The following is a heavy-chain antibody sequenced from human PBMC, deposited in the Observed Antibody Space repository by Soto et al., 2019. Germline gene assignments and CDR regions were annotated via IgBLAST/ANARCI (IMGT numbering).Heavy chain of an antibody. D-gene: IGHD6-19*01. CDR1: GFTFNNYA. CDR2: ISGGGDST. V-gene: IGHV3-23*01. J-gene: IGHJ4*02. CDR3: AKDRQWLASFDY. Sequence: GGSLRLSCAASGFTFNNYAVTWVRQAPGRGLEWVSGISGGGDSTYYADSAKGRFTISRDNSKNMLYLQMNSLRAEDTAVYYCAKDRQWLASFDYWGQGALVTVSS.